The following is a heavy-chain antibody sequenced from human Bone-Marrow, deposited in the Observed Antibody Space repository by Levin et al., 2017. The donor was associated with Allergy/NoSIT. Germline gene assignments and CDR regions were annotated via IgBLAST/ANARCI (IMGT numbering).Heavy chain of an antibody. J-gene: IGHJ4*02. CDR1: GFTFSSYG. Sequence: GGSLRLSCAASGFTFSSYGMHWVRQAPGKGLEWVAVIWYDGSNKYYADSVKGRFTISRDNSKNTLYLQMNSLRAEDTAVYYCARDLSEDYGGKDHPDDYWGQGTLVTVSS. CDR2: IWYDGSNK. V-gene: IGHV3-33*01. D-gene: IGHD4-23*01. CDR3: ARDLSEDYGGKDHPDDY.